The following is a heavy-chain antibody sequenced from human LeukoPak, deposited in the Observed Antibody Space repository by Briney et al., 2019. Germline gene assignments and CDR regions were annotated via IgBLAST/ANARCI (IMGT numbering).Heavy chain of an antibody. CDR3: ASRITMVRGRDAFDI. CDR2: INWNGGST. V-gene: IGHV3-20*04. Sequence: GGSLRLSCAASGFTFDDYGMSWVRQAPGKGLEWVSGINWNGGSTGYADSVKGRFTISRDNAKNSLYLQMNSLRAEDTALYYCASRITMVRGRDAFDIWGQGTMVTVSS. CDR1: GFTFDDYG. J-gene: IGHJ3*02. D-gene: IGHD3-10*01.